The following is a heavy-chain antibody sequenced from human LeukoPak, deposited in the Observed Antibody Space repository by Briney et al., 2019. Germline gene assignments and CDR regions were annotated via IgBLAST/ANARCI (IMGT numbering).Heavy chain of an antibody. V-gene: IGHV3-48*03. CDR1: GFTFSSYD. J-gene: IGHJ4*02. CDR2: ISTSGSTI. CDR3: ARMQQLVDFVDY. Sequence: QPGGSLRLSCAASGFTFSSYDMNWVRQAPGKGLEWVSYISTSGSTIYYADSVKGRFTISRDNAKNSLYLQMNSLRAEDTAIYCCARMQQLVDFVDYWGQGTLVTVSS. D-gene: IGHD6-13*01.